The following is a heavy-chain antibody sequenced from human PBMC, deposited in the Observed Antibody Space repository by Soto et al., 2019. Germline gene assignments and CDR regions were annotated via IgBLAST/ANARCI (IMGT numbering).Heavy chain of an antibody. D-gene: IGHD1-1*01. CDR2: ISYDGNNK. CDR3: AKDAGLSDLWTHYYCGMDV. J-gene: IGHJ6*02. CDR1: GFTFGSYG. Sequence: QVQLVESGGGAVQPGRSLRLSCAASGFTFGSYGIHWVRQVPGKGLEWVAVISYDGNNKYYADSVKGRFTISRDNSKNTLYLQMDSLRAEDTAVYYCAKDAGLSDLWTHYYCGMDVWGQGNTVNVS. V-gene: IGHV3-30*18.